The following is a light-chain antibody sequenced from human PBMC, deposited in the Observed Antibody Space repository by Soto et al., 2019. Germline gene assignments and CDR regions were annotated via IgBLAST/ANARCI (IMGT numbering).Light chain of an antibody. CDR1: SSDIGAYNY. Sequence: QSALTQPASVSGSPGQSITISCTGTSSDIGAYNYVSWYQHHPGRAPQVMIYEVSNRPSGVSHRFSAPKAGNMASLTISGLQAEDEADYYCMSYTSIAFRVFGTGTKLTVL. CDR3: MSYTSIAFRV. CDR2: EVS. J-gene: IGLJ1*01. V-gene: IGLV2-14*01.